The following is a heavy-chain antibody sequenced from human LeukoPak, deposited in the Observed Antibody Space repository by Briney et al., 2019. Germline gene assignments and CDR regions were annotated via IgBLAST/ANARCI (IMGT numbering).Heavy chain of an antibody. CDR1: GYSISSGYY. Sequence: SETLSLTCTVSGYSISSGYYWGWIRQPPGKGLEWIGSIYHSGSTYYNPSLKSRVTISVDTSKNQFSLKLSSVTAADTAVYYCARGGSGSSYNRGDFDYWGQGTLVTVSS. CDR2: IYHSGST. D-gene: IGHD3-10*01. V-gene: IGHV4-38-2*02. CDR3: ARGGSGSSYNRGDFDY. J-gene: IGHJ4*02.